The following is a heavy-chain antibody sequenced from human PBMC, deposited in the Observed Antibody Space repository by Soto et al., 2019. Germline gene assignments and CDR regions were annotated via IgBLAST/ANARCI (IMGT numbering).Heavy chain of an antibody. Sequence: GESLKISCAASGFTFSSYWMSWVRQAPGKGLEWVANIKQDGSEKYYVDSVKGRFTISRDNAKNSLYLQMNSLRAEDTAVYYCARELAARPNDWFDPWGQGTLVTVSS. V-gene: IGHV3-7*01. CDR2: IKQDGSEK. J-gene: IGHJ5*02. D-gene: IGHD6-6*01. CDR1: GFTFSSYW. CDR3: ARELAARPNDWFDP.